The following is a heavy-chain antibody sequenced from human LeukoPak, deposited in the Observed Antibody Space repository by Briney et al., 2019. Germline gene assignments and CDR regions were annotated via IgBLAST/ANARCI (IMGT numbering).Heavy chain of an antibody. Sequence: GGSLRLSCAASGFTFSTYGMSWVRQAPGNGLEWVSAISGSGGSTYYADSVKGRFTISRDNSKNTLYLQMNSLRAEDTAVYYCAKDGRSVGGSTSCYVTWGQGTLVTVSS. J-gene: IGHJ5*02. CDR2: ISGSGGST. V-gene: IGHV3-23*01. D-gene: IGHD2-2*01. CDR1: GFTFSTYG. CDR3: AKDGRSVGGSTSCYVT.